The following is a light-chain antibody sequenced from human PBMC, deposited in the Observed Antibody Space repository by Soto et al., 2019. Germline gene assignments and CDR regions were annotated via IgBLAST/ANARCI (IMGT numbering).Light chain of an antibody. CDR2: QDS. J-gene: IGLJ1*01. Sequence: SSELTQPTSVSVSPGQTASITCSGDKLGDKYACWYQQKPGQSPVLVIYQDSKRPSGIPERFSGSNSGNTATLTISGTQAMDEADYYCQAWDSSTGVFGTGTKLTVL. V-gene: IGLV3-1*01. CDR3: QAWDSSTGV. CDR1: KLGDKY.